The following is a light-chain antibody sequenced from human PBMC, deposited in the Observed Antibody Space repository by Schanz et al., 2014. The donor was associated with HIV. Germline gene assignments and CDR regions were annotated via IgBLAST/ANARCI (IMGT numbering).Light chain of an antibody. CDR3: AGWDDSLNVWV. CDR2: GTD. CDR1: DSNTGSNP. Sequence: QSVLTQPPSASGTPGQRVTISCSGSDSNTGSNPVHWYQHLPGAAPKLLIYGTDQRPSGVPDRFSGSESGTSASLAISGLQSEDEADYYCAGWDDSLNVWVFGGGTKLTVL. J-gene: IGLJ3*02. V-gene: IGLV1-44*01.